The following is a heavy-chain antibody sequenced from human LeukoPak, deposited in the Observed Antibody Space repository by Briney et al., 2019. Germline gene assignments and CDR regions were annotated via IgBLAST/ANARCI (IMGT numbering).Heavy chain of an antibody. CDR1: GYTFTSYY. CDR3: ARDQGALRYCSSTSCYGSFDY. J-gene: IGHJ4*02. V-gene: IGHV1-46*01. Sequence: ASVKVSCKASGYTFTSYYMHWVRQAPGQGLEWMGIINPSGGSTSYAQKFQGRVTMTTDTSTSTAYMELRSLRSDDTAVYYCARDQGALRYCSSTSCYGSFDYWGQGTLVTVSS. CDR2: INPSGGST. D-gene: IGHD2-2*01.